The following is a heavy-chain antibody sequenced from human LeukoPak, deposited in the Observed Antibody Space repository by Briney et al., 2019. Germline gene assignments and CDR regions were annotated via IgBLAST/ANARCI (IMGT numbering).Heavy chain of an antibody. V-gene: IGHV4-4*07. CDR1: GGSISSYY. J-gene: IGHJ4*02. CDR3: ARDSSGWYFFDY. D-gene: IGHD6-19*01. CDR2: IYTSGST. Sequence: SETLSLTCTVSGGSISSYYWSWIRQSAGKGLEWIGCIYTSGSTNYNPSLKSRVTMSVDTSKNQFSLKLSSVTAADTAVYYCARDSSGWYFFDYWGQGTLVTVSS.